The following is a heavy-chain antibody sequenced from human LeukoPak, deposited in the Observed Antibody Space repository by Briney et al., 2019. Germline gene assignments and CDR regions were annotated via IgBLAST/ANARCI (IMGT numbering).Heavy chain of an antibody. D-gene: IGHD3-22*01. V-gene: IGHV4-34*01. CDR3: ARGYDSSGYYYWYFDY. CDR1: GGSFSGYY. CDR2: IYYSGST. J-gene: IGHJ4*02. Sequence: SETLSLTCAVYGGSFSGYYWSWIRQPPGKGLEWIGSIYYSGSTYYNPSLKSRVTISVDTSKNQFSLKLSSVTAADTAVYYCARGYDSSGYYYWYFDYWGQGTLATVSS.